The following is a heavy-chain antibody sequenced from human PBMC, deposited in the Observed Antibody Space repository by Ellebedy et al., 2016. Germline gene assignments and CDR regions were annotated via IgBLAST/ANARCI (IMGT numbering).Heavy chain of an antibody. J-gene: IGHJ4*02. D-gene: IGHD1-1*01. CDR2: INHSGST. CDR3: ARVAPVQLERHDDY. Sequence: SETLSLXXAVYGGSFSGYYWSWIRQPPGKGLEWIGEINHSGSTNYNPSLKSRVTISVDTSKNQFSLKLSSVTAADTAVYYCARVAPVQLERHDDYWGQGTLVTVSS. V-gene: IGHV4-34*01. CDR1: GGSFSGYY.